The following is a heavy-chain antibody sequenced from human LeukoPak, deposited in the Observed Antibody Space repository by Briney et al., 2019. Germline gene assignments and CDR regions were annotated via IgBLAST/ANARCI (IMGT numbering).Heavy chain of an antibody. CDR3: AKGLGKAGASNTWYFDL. V-gene: IGHV3-30*02. D-gene: IGHD6-13*01. CDR1: GFRFSTYG. Sequence: GGSLRLSCAVSGFRFSTYGMNWVRQAPGQGLEWAAFINYDGTEQYYADSVKGRFSISRDNSKDTLFLQMNSRRAGDTAVYYCAKGLGKAGASNTWYFDLWGRGTLVTVSS. J-gene: IGHJ2*01. CDR2: INYDGTEQ.